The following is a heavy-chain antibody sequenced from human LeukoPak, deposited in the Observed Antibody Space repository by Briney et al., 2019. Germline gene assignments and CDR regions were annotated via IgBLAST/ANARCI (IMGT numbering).Heavy chain of an antibody. Sequence: SVKVSCKASGGTFSSYAISWVRQAPGQGLEWMGGIIPIFGTANYAQKFQGRVTITTDESTSTAYMELSSLRSEDTAVYYCARRRLNTRGAFDIWGQGTMVTVSS. CDR2: IIPIFGTA. V-gene: IGHV1-69*05. CDR3: ARRRLNTRGAFDI. CDR1: GGTFSSYA. J-gene: IGHJ3*02. D-gene: IGHD2-2*01.